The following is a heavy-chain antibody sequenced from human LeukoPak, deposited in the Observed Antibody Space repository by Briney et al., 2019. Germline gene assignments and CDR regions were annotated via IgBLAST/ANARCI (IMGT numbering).Heavy chain of an antibody. CDR1: GFTFSSYW. J-gene: IGHJ4*02. CDR3: AREGHVSGYDFDC. Sequence: QPGGSLRLSCAASGFTFSSYWMHWVRQAPGKGLVWVSRINSDGSSITYADSVKGRFTISRDNAKNTLYLQMNSLRVEDTAVYYCAREGHVSGYDFDCWGQGTLVTVSS. V-gene: IGHV3-74*03. D-gene: IGHD5-12*01. CDR2: INSDGSSI.